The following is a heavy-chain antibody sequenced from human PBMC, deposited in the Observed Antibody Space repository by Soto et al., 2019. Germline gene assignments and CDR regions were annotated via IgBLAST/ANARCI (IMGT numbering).Heavy chain of an antibody. Sequence: SVEVCFRASCYTFTSYGISWVRQAPGQGLEWMGWISAYNGNTNYAQKLQGRVTMTTDTSTSTAYMELRSLRSDDTAVYYCARDNGDNWFDPWGQGTLVTVSS. CDR2: ISAYNGNT. V-gene: IGHV1-18*01. CDR1: CYTFTSYG. J-gene: IGHJ5*02. CDR3: ARDNGDNWFDP. D-gene: IGHD4-17*01.